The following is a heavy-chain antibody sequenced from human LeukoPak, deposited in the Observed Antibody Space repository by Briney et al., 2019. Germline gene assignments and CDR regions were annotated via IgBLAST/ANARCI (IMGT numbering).Heavy chain of an antibody. CDR2: IYSGGST. V-gene: IGHV3-53*01. CDR1: GFTVSSNY. J-gene: IGHJ4*02. D-gene: IGHD4-23*01. CDR3: ARASPYGGNYFDY. Sequence: PGRSLRLSCAASGFTVSSNYMSWVRQAPGKGLEWVSVIYSGGSTYYADSVKGRFTISRDNSKNTLYLQMNSLRAEDTAVYYCARASPYGGNYFDYWGQGTLVTVSS.